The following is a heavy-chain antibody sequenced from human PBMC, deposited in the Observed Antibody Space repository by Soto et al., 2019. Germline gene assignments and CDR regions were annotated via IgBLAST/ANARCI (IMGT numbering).Heavy chain of an antibody. Sequence: QITLKESGPTLVKPTQTLTLTCTFSGFSLSTSGVGVGWIRQPPGKALEWVALIYWDDAKEYSPSLKSRITIPKDHSKNPVAPTKTNREPVDTATYYCAHKGGGDRILDYWGQGTLVTVSS. V-gene: IGHV2-5*02. D-gene: IGHD3-16*01. CDR2: IYWDDAK. J-gene: IGHJ4*02. CDR1: GFSLSTSGVG. CDR3: AHKGGGDRILDY.